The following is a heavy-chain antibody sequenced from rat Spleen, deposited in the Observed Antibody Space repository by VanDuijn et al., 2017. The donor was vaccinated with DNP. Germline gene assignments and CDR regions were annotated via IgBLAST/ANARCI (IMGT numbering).Heavy chain of an antibody. Sequence: EVQLQESGPGLVKPSQSLSLTCSVTGYSITNNYWGWVRKFPGNKMEWVGHITYSGDTSYNPSLRSRISITRDTSKNQFFLHLNSVTTEDTATYYCARGDILRSFDYWGQGVMVTVSS. D-gene: IGHD1-6*01. CDR3: ARGDILRSFDY. CDR1: GYSITNNY. V-gene: IGHV3-1*01. CDR2: ITYSGDT. J-gene: IGHJ2*01.